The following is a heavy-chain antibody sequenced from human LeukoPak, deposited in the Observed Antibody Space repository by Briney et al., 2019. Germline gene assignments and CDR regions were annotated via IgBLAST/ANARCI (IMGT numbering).Heavy chain of an antibody. CDR2: IYDRGPA. CDR3: ARSRQASGLFDS. CDR1: GYAITSGGFS. J-gene: IGHJ5*01. D-gene: IGHD3-10*01. Sequence: SQTLSLTCTVSGYAITSGGFSWNWIRQPPGKGLEWIGCIYDRGPAYYNPSLKSRFTISVDRPKNQFFLNVTSLTAADTAVYYCARSRQASGLFDSWGQGTLVVVSS. V-gene: IGHV4-30-2*01.